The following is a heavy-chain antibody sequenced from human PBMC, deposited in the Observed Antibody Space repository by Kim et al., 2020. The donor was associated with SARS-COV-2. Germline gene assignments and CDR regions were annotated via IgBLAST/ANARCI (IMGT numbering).Heavy chain of an antibody. CDR2: IYYSGST. CDR3: ARHVQGSIAVAGTGRFDY. Sequence: SETLSLTCTVSGGSISSYYWSWIRQPPGKGLEWIGYIYYSGSTNYNPSLKSRVTISVDTSKNQFSLKLSSVTAADTAGYYCARHVQGSIAVAGTGRFDYWGQGTLVTVSS. V-gene: IGHV4-59*08. D-gene: IGHD6-19*01. CDR1: GGSISSYY. J-gene: IGHJ4*02.